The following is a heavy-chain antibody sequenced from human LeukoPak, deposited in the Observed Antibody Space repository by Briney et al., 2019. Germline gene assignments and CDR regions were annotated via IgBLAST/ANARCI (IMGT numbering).Heavy chain of an antibody. CDR3: AKDRCSNGVGCYYYYMDV. D-gene: IGHD2-8*01. CDR2: IQYDGSNE. J-gene: IGHJ6*03. V-gene: IGHV3-30*02. CDR1: GFTFNNYA. Sequence: GGSLRLSCAASGFTFNNYAMSWVRQAPGKGLEWEAYIQYDGSNEQYADSVKGRFSISRDSSKNILYLQMNSLRAEDTAVYYCAKDRCSNGVGCYYYYMDVWGKGTTVTISS.